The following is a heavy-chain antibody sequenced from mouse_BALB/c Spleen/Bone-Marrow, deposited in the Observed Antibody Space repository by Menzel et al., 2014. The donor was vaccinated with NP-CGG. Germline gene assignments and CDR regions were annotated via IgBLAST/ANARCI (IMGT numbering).Heavy chain of an antibody. J-gene: IGHJ2*01. CDR2: ILPGSDST. CDR1: VYTFSSFW. Sequence: VKLMDSGAELMKPGASVKISCKATVYTFSSFWIEWVKQRPGHGLEWIGEILPGSDSTNYNEKFKGKATFTADTSSKTAYMQLSSLTSEDSAVYYCARGDMYDVRFDYWGQGTPLTVSS. V-gene: IGHV1-9*01. CDR3: ARGDMYDVRFDY. D-gene: IGHD2-14*01.